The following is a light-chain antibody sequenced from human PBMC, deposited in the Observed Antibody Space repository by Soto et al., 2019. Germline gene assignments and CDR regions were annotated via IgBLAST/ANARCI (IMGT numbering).Light chain of an antibody. Sequence: EIVSTQSPGTLSLSPGERVTLSCRASQSVTTRLAWYQHKPGQAPTLLMSGASNRASGVPVRFSGSGSGTDFTLTITRLEPEDFALYYCQQYGGSPITFGLGTRLEIK. CDR1: QSVTTR. CDR2: GAS. V-gene: IGKV3-20*01. CDR3: QQYGGSPIT. J-gene: IGKJ5*01.